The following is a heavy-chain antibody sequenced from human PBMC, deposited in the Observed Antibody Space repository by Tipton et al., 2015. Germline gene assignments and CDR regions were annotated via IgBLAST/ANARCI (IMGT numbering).Heavy chain of an antibody. V-gene: IGHV5-51*01. CDR2: IYPGDSDP. CDR3: ARQRDDYFDL. Sequence: QLVQSGAEVKKPGESLKISCKGSGYSFTSYWIGWVRQMPGKGLEWMGIIYPGDSDPTYSPSFQGQVTFSVDKSITTAYLQWSSLRASDSAMFYCARQRDDYFDLWGQGTLVTVSA. CDR1: GYSFTSYW. D-gene: IGHD2-21*02. J-gene: IGHJ4*02.